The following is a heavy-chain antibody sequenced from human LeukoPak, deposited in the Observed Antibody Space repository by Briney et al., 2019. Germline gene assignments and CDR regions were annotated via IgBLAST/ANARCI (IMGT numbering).Heavy chain of an antibody. Sequence: ASETLSLTCAVSGYSISSGYYWGWIRQPPGKGLEWIGSIYHSGSTYYNPSLKSRDTISVDTSKNQFSLKLSSVTAADTAVYYCASTIVVVPAAIPPFDAFDIWGQGTMVTVSS. D-gene: IGHD2-2*02. CDR2: IYHSGST. CDR3: ASTIVVVPAAIPPFDAFDI. V-gene: IGHV4-38-2*01. CDR1: GYSISSGYY. J-gene: IGHJ3*02.